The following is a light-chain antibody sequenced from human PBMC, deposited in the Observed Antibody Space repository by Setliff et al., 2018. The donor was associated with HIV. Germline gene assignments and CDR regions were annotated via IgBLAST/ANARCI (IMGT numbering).Light chain of an antibody. Sequence: GTLSLSPGERATLSCRASQNIGSNYLAWYQQKPGLAPRLLIYDASSRATGIPDRFSGSGSGTDFTLTISRLEPEDFALYYCQQYGTSLLTFGPGTKVDIK. CDR2: DAS. V-gene: IGKV3D-20*01. J-gene: IGKJ3*01. CDR3: QQYGTSLLT. CDR1: QNIGSNY.